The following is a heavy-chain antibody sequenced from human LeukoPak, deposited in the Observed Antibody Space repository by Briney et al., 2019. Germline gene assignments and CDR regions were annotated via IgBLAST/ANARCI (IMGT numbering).Heavy chain of an antibody. D-gene: IGHD2-21*02. CDR3: ARAFCVGDCFVLHIYFDS. CDR1: GGSISSYY. V-gene: IGHV4-59*08. J-gene: IGHJ4*02. Sequence: SETLSLTCTVSGGSISSYYWSWIRQPPGKGLEWIGYIYYSGSTNYNPSLKSRVTISLDTSKNQFSLNLRSMKASDTAVYYCARAFCVGDCFVLHIYFDSWGLGTLVTVSS. CDR2: IYYSGST.